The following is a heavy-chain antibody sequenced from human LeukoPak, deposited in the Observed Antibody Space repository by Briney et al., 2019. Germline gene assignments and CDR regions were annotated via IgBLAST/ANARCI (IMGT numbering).Heavy chain of an antibody. D-gene: IGHD6-19*01. V-gene: IGHV3-23*01. CDR1: GFTFSSYA. CDR2: ISGNGGST. J-gene: IGHJ4*02. Sequence: GGSLRLSCAASGFTFSSYAMSWVRQAPGKRLEWVSTISGNGGSTYYADSVKGRFTISRFNSKNTLYLQMNSLRAEDTAVHYCAKDQAPTERDSSGWPNWGQGTLVTVSS. CDR3: AKDQAPTERDSSGWPN.